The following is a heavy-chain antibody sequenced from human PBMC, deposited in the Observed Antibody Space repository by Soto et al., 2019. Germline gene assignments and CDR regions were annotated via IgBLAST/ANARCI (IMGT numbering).Heavy chain of an antibody. Sequence: ASVKVSCKASGGTFSSYAISWVLQAPGQGLEWMGGIIPIFGTANYAQKFQGRVTITADESTSTAYMELSSLRSEDTAVYYCARVWSAARPRLERRPVLPELINWGQGTLVTVYS. CDR3: ARVWSAARPRLERRPVLPELIN. D-gene: IGHD6-6*01. CDR1: GGTFSSYA. CDR2: IIPIFGTA. J-gene: IGHJ4*02. V-gene: IGHV1-69*13.